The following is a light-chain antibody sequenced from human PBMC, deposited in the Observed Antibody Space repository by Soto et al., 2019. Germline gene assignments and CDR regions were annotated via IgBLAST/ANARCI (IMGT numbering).Light chain of an antibody. Sequence: QAVVTQEPSLTVSPGGTVTLTCGSSTGAVTSGHWHHWFQQKPGQPPRTLIYDTSNKHSWTPARFSGSLLGGKAALTLSGAQPEDEADYYCLVIFTGVGEVFGTGTKVTVL. CDR2: DTS. CDR3: LVIFTGVGEV. J-gene: IGLJ1*01. CDR1: TGAVTSGHW. V-gene: IGLV7-46*01.